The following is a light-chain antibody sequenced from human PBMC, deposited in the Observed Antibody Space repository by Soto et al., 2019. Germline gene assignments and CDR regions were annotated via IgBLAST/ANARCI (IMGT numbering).Light chain of an antibody. J-gene: IGLJ3*02. CDR1: RSDVGGYNH. V-gene: IGLV2-14*01. Sequence: QSALTQPASVSGSRGQSITISCNGTRSDVGGYNHVSWYQQHPGKAPKLVIYEVRNRPSGVSNRLSGPKSGNTASLAISGLQAVDEADYYCCSYTSSSIRVFGGGTKLTLL. CDR3: CSYTSSSIRV. CDR2: EVR.